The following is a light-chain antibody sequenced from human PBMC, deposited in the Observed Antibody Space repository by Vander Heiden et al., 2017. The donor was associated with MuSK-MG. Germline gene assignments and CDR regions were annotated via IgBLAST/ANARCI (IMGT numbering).Light chain of an antibody. CDR3: QQDNSYPLT. Sequence: EMQMTQSPSTLSASVGDRVTITCRASQSISSRLAWYQQKPGKAPKLLIYDASSLESGVPSRFSGSGSGTEFTLTINSLQPDDFAIYYCQQDNSYPLTFGGGTKVEIK. V-gene: IGKV1-5*01. CDR2: DAS. J-gene: IGKJ4*01. CDR1: QSISSR.